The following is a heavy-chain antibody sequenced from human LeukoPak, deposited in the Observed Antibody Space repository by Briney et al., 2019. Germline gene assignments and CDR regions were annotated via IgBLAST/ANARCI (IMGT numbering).Heavy chain of an antibody. D-gene: IGHD3-22*01. V-gene: IGHV3-11*01. CDR2: ISSSGSTI. CDR3: TRSYYYDSSGPFGY. Sequence: GGSLRLSCAASGFTFSDYYMSWIRQAPGKGLEWVSYISSSGSTIYYADSVKGRFTISRDNAKNSLYLQMNSLRAEDTAVYYCTRSYYYDSSGPFGYWGQGTLVTVSS. CDR1: GFTFSDYY. J-gene: IGHJ4*02.